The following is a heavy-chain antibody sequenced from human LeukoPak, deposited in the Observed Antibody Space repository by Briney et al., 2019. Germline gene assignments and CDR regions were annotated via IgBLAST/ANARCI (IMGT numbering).Heavy chain of an antibody. CDR3: AKDGGRPYYYDSSGSPQIGLFDY. J-gene: IGHJ4*02. D-gene: IGHD3-22*01. CDR2: MNPNSGNT. V-gene: IGHV1-8*01. Sequence: GASVKVSCKASGYTFTSYDINWVRQATGQGLEWMGWMNPNSGNTGYAQKFQGRVTITADRSTSTAYMELSSLRSEDTAVYYSAKDGGRPYYYDSSGSPQIGLFDYWGQGTLVTVSS. CDR1: GYTFTSYD.